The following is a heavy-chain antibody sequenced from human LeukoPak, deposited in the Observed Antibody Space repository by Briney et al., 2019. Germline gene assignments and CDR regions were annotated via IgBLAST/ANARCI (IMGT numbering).Heavy chain of an antibody. CDR3: ARDTEKTVAGTFDY. J-gene: IGHJ4*02. D-gene: IGHD6-19*01. Sequence: GGSLRLSCAASRFTFSSYSMNWVRQAPGKGLEWVSYISSSSSIIYYADSVKGRFTISRDNAKNSLYLQMNSLRAEDTAVYYCARDTEKTVAGTFDYWGQGILVTVSS. CDR2: ISSSSSII. V-gene: IGHV3-48*01. CDR1: RFTFSSYS.